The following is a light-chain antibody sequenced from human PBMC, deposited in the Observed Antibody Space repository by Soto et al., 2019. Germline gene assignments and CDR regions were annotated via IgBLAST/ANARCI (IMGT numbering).Light chain of an antibody. CDR3: SSYTGSTTLDVV. J-gene: IGLJ2*01. V-gene: IGLV2-14*01. CDR2: EVT. CDR1: SSDVGGHNY. Sequence: QSALTQPASVSGSPGQSITISCTGTSSDVGGHNYVSWYQQHPGTAPKLMIYEVTNRPSGVSNRFSGSKSGNTASLTISGLQAEDQANYYCSSYTGSTTLDVVFGGGTKVTVL.